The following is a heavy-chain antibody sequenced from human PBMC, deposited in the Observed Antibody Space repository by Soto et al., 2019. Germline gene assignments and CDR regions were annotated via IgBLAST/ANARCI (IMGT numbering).Heavy chain of an antibody. CDR1: GGSISSRGYY. CDR2: IYYSGST. CDR3: ARGPDR. Sequence: SETLSLTCTVSGGSISSRGYYWGWIRQPPGKGLEWIGTIYYSGSTYYNPSLKSRVTISVDRSKNQFSLKLSSVAAADTAVYYCARGPDRWRQGTLLTVCS. J-gene: IGHJ5*02. V-gene: IGHV4-39*07.